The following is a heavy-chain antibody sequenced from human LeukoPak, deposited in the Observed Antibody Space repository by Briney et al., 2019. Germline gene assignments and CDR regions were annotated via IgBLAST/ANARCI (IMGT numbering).Heavy chain of an antibody. D-gene: IGHD3-10*01. J-gene: IGHJ3*02. CDR3: ARPRTGSSFDAFDI. CDR1: GITFSNYA. Sequence: GGSLRLSCAASGITFSNYAMSWVRQAPGKGLEWVSAITGSGSSTYYAGSVKGRFTISRDNSKDTLYLQMNSLGAEDTALYYCARPRTGSSFDAFDIWGQGTMVTVSS. CDR2: ITGSGSST. V-gene: IGHV3-23*01.